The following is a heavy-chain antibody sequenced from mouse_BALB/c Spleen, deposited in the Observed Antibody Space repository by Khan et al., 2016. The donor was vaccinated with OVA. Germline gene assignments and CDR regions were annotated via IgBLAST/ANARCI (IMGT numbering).Heavy chain of an antibody. Sequence: EVQLQQSGAELVKPGASVKLSCTASGFNIKDTHMHWVKQRPEQGLEWIGRIDPANDNSKYDPRFQGKATITADTSSNTAYLHLSSLPSEDTAVYYCAPAGTGDYFDYWGKGTTLTVSA. CDR1: GFNIKDTH. CDR3: APAGTGDYFDY. J-gene: IGHJ2*01. V-gene: IGHV14-3*02. CDR2: IDPANDNS. D-gene: IGHD4-1*01.